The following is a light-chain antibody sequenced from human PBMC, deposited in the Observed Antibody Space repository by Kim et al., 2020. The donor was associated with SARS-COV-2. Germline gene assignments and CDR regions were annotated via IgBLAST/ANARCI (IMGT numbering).Light chain of an antibody. V-gene: IGLV2-11*03. J-gene: IGLJ2*01. CDR2: DVH. CDR1: SSDTIFYNY. CDR3: CSYAGSSTLV. Sequence: GQSVTITCTGTSSDTIFYNYVSWYQQHPGKAPKLILFDVHKRPSGVPDRFSGSKSGNTASLTISGLQAEDEADYYCCSYAGSSTLVFGGGTQLTVL.